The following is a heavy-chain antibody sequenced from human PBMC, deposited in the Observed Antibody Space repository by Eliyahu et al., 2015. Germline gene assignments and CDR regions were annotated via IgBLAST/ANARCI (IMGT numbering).Heavy chain of an antibody. V-gene: IGHV1-2*02. Sequence: QVQLVQSGAEVKKPGAXVKVXCXASGYTFTGYYMHWVRQAPGQGLEWMGWINPNSGGTNYAQKFQGRVTMTRDTSISTAYMELSRLRSDDTAVYYCARVPLKWEPAEYFQHWGQGTLVTVSS. CDR3: ARVPLKWEPAEYFQH. CDR2: INPNSGGT. J-gene: IGHJ1*01. CDR1: GYTFTGYY. D-gene: IGHD1-26*01.